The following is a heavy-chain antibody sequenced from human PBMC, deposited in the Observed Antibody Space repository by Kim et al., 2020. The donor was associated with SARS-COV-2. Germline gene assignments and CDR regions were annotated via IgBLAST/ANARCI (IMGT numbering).Heavy chain of an antibody. CDR2: IYHSGYT. D-gene: IGHD3-16*01. Sequence: SETLSLTCSFSGGYIGGRDYYWSWVRQLPGKGLEWIGYIYHSGYTSYNPSLRSRVALSVDTSKNQFSLKVTSMTAADTAVYYCARWRTSGMGDFDYWGQGTLVTVAS. CDR1: GGYIGGRDYY. J-gene: IGHJ4*02. V-gene: IGHV4-31*02. CDR3: ARWRTSGMGDFDY.